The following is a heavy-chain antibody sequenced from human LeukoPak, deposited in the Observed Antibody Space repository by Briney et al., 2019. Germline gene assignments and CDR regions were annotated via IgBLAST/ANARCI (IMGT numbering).Heavy chain of an antibody. CDR2: IKSKTDGGTT. CDR3: TTDPYYYDSSGIPNYFDY. J-gene: IGHJ4*02. Sequence: PGGSLRLSCAASGFTSSNAWMSWVRQAPGKGLEGVGRIKSKTDGGTTDYAAPVKGRFTISRDDSKNTLYLQMNSLKTEDTAVYYCTTDPYYYDSSGIPNYFDYWGQGTLVTVSS. CDR1: GFTSSNAW. D-gene: IGHD3-22*01. V-gene: IGHV3-15*01.